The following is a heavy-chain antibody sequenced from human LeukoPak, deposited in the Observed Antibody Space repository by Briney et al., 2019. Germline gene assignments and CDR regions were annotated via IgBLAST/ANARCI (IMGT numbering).Heavy chain of an antibody. CDR1: GFNFSSYS. CDR2: NSSSSSYI. V-gene: IGHV3-21*01. CDR3: ASQAYSSSWYYY. D-gene: IGHD6-13*01. Sequence: GGSLRLSCAASGFNFSSYSMNWVRQAPGKGLEWVSSNSSSSSYIYYADSVKGRFTISRDNAKNSLYLQMNSLRAEDTAVYYCASQAYSSSWYYYWGQGTLVTVSS. J-gene: IGHJ4*02.